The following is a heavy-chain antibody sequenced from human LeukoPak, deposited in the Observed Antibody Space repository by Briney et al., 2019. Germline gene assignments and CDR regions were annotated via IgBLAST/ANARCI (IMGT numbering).Heavy chain of an antibody. D-gene: IGHD3-3*01. V-gene: IGHV3-7*01. CDR3: ARDRGARFLEWYYDAFDI. J-gene: IGHJ3*02. CDR2: IKQDGSEK. CDR1: GLTFSSYA. Sequence: GGSLRLSCAASGLTFSSYAMSWVRQAPGKGLEWVANIKQDGSEKYYVDSVKGRFTISRDNAKNSLYLQMNSLRAEDTAVYYCARDRGARFLEWYYDAFDIWGQGTMVTVSS.